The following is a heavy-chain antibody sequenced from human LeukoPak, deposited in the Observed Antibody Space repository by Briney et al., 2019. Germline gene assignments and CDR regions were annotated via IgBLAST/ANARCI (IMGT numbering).Heavy chain of an antibody. CDR1: GDSISSGYY. V-gene: IGHV4-31*03. J-gene: IGHJ4*02. Sequence: SETLSLTCTVSGDSISSGYYWSWIRQHPGKGLEWIGYIYYSGSTYYNPSLKSRVTISVDTSKNQFSLKLSSVTAADTAVYYCASWDTAMVMFDYWGQGTLVTVSS. CDR3: ASWDTAMVMFDY. CDR2: IYYSGST. D-gene: IGHD5-18*01.